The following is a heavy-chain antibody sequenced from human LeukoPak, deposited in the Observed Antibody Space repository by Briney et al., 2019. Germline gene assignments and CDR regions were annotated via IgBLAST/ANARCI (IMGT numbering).Heavy chain of an antibody. CDR3: ARVYYSNSYDYWYFDL. D-gene: IGHD6-13*01. V-gene: IGHV4-38-2*02. CDR1: GYSIRSGYQ. Sequence: SETLSLTCSVSGYSIRSGYQWGWIRQAPGKGLEWIGSINYSGRTYDNPSLKSRVTISIDTSKNQIFLKLSSVTAADTAVYYCARVYYSNSYDYWYFDLWGRGTLVTVSS. CDR2: INYSGRT. J-gene: IGHJ2*01.